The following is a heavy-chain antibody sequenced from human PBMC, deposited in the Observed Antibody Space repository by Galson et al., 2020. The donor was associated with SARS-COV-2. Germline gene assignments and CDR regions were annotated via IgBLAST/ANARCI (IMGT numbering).Heavy chain of an antibody. CDR3: ARDGMQLALDY. CDR1: GFTFSSYS. CDR2: ISSSSSYI. D-gene: IGHD6-13*01. V-gene: IGHV3-21*01. Sequence: GESLQIQCAASGFTFSSYSMNWVRQAPGKGLEWVSSISSSSSYIYYADSVKGRFTISRDNAKNSLYLQMNSLRAEDTAVYYCARDGMQLALDYWGQGTLVTVSS. J-gene: IGHJ4*02.